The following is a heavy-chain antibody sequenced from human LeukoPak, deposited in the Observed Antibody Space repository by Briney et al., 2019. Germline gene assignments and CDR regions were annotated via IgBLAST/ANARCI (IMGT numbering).Heavy chain of an antibody. V-gene: IGHV3-9*01. CDR2: ISWNSGSI. Sequence: PGGSLRLSCAASGLTFDDYAMHWVRQAPGKGLEWVSGISWNSGSIGYADSVKGRFTISRDNAKNSLYLQMNSLRAEDTALYYCAKDLPGYCSGGSCYGLGDDYWGQGTLVTVSS. J-gene: IGHJ4*02. D-gene: IGHD2-15*01. CDR1: GLTFDDYA. CDR3: AKDLPGYCSGGSCYGLGDDY.